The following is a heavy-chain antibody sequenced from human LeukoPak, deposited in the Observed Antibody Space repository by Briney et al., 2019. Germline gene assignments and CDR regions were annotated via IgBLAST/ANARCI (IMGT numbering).Heavy chain of an antibody. J-gene: IGHJ4*02. Sequence: GGSLRLSCAASGFMFNDYYMSWIRQAPGKGLEWVSYISSSGSIIYYADSVKGRFTISRDNSKNTLYLQMNSLRAEDTAVYYCAKDARRTFGLSSGLYRGSYYFDYWGQGTLVTVSS. CDR1: GFMFNDYY. V-gene: IGHV3-11*04. CDR2: ISSSGSII. CDR3: AKDARRTFGLSSGLYRGSYYFDY. D-gene: IGHD6-19*01.